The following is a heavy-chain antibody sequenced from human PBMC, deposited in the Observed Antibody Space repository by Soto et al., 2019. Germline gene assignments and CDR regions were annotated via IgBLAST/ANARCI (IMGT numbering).Heavy chain of an antibody. CDR2: IYPADSDT. CDR1: GYSFSNYW. V-gene: IGHV5-51*01. Sequence: LGESLKISCKASGYSFSNYWIGWVRQMPGKGLEWMGIIYPADSDTTYNPSFQGQVSISVDKSTSTAYLQWSSLKASDTAMYYCARQGLHTKWFDPWGQGTLVTVSS. CDR3: ARQGLHTKWFDP. J-gene: IGHJ5*02.